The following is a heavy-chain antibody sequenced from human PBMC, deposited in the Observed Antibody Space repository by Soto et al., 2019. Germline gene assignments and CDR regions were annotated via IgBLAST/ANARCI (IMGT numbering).Heavy chain of an antibody. D-gene: IGHD3-3*01. CDR1: GFIFSHRG. CDR2: ICPRGITT. CDR3: ARVDGPTAETMFFDY. J-gene: IGHJ4*02. V-gene: IGHV3-48*02. Sequence: PGGSLRLSCAASGFIFSHRGMIWARQGPGEGLEWVAYICPRGITTYYADSVKGRFTLSRDNAHNSLYLQMDSLRDDDTAVYYCARVDGPTAETMFFDYWGQGIPVTVSS.